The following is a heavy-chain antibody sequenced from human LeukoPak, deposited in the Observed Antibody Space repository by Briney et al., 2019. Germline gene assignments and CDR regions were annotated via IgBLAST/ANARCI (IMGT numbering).Heavy chain of an antibody. CDR3: ARDLPSTSNWELDY. V-gene: IGHV1-2*06. Sequence: ASVKVSCKASGYTFTDYYIHWVRQAPGQGLVWMGRINPNSGGTNDAQNFQGRVTMTRDTSISTAYMELSRLRSDDTAVYYCARDLPSTSNWELDYWGQGTLVTVSS. J-gene: IGHJ4*02. CDR2: INPNSGGT. CDR1: GYTFTDYY. D-gene: IGHD7-27*01.